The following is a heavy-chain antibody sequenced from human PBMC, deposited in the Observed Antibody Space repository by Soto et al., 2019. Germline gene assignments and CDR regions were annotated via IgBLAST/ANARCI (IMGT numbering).Heavy chain of an antibody. D-gene: IGHD3-3*01. Sequence: ASVKVSCKASGYTFTSYDINWVRQATGQGLEWMGWMNPNSGNTGYAQKFQGRVTMTRNTSISTAYMELSSLRSEDTAVYYCAREGSYDFWSGYTALGRDYYYGMDVCGQGPTVTV. CDR3: AREGSYDFWSGYTALGRDYYYGMDV. CDR2: MNPNSGNT. CDR1: GYTFTSYD. V-gene: IGHV1-8*01. J-gene: IGHJ6*01.